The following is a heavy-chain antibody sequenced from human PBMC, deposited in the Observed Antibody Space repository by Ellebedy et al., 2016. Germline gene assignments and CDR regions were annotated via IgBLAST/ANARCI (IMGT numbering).Heavy chain of an antibody. CDR2: ISSSSSTI. V-gene: IGHV3-48*04. Sequence: GESLKISCAASGFTFSSYSMNWVRQAPGKGLEWVSYISSSSSTIYYADSVKGRFTISRDNAKNSLYLQMNSLRAEDTAVYYCARDAPGFDPWGQGTLVTVSS. CDR1: GFTFSSYS. J-gene: IGHJ5*02. CDR3: ARDAPGFDP.